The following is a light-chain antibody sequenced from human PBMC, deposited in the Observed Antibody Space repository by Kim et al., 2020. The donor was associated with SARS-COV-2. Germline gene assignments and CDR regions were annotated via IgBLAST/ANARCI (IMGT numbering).Light chain of an antibody. CDR1: QSLVHSDGDTY. CDR3: MQGRHWPWT. CDR2: KVS. Sequence: DVVMTQSPLSLPVTLGQPASISCRSSQSLVHSDGDTYLNWFHQRPGQSPRRLIYKVSNRDSGVPDRFSGSGSGTDFTLKISRVEAGDVGVYYCMQGRHWPWTFGQGTKVDIK. V-gene: IGKV2-30*02. J-gene: IGKJ1*01.